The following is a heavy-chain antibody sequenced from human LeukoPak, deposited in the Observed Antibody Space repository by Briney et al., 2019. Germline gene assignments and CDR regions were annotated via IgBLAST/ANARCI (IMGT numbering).Heavy chain of an antibody. J-gene: IGHJ3*02. Sequence: GGSLRLSCAASGFTFSSYWMHWVRQTPGKGLVWVSRIKTDGSNTSYADSVKGRFTISRDNAKNTLFLQMNSLRAEDTAVYYCVRDGLLVSGVALDIWGQGTMVTVSS. CDR1: GFTFSSYW. V-gene: IGHV3-74*01. D-gene: IGHD2-15*01. CDR2: IKTDGSNT. CDR3: VRDGLLVSGVALDI.